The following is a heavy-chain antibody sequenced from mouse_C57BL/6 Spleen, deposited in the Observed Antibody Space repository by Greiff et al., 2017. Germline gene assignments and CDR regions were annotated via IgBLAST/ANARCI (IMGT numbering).Heavy chain of an antibody. D-gene: IGHD1-1*01. V-gene: IGHV1-61*01. Sequence: VQLQQPGAELVRPGSSVKLSCKASGYTFTSYWMDWVKQRPGQGLEWIGNIYPSDSETHYNQKFKDKATLTVDKSSSTAYMQLSSLTSEYSAVYYCAIDYGSSFYAMDYWGQGTSVTVSS. CDR2: IYPSDSET. CDR1: GYTFTSYW. J-gene: IGHJ4*01. CDR3: AIDYGSSFYAMDY.